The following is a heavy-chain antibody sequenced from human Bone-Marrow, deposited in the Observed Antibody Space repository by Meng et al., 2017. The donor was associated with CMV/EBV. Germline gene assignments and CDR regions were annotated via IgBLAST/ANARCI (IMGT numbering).Heavy chain of an antibody. D-gene: IGHD6-13*01. CDR3: ARGYSSSWYEGVDY. V-gene: IGHV1-69*05. CDR1: GGTFSSYA. J-gene: IGHJ4*02. Sequence: SVKVSCKASGGTFSSYAISWVRQAPGQGLEWMGGIIPIFGTANYAQKLQGRVTMTTDTSTSTAYMELRSLRSDDTAVYYCARGYSSSWYEGVDYWGQGTRVTGYS. CDR2: IIPIFGTA.